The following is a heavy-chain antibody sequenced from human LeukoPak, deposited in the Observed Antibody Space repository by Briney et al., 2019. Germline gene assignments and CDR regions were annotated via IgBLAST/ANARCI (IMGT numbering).Heavy chain of an antibody. V-gene: IGHV4-34*01. CDR3: AGSGSPSTTRRGKQGPPPYMDV. CDR1: GGSFSGYY. J-gene: IGHJ6*03. D-gene: IGHD2-15*01. CDR2: INHSG. Sequence: SETLSLTCAVYGGSFSGYYWSWIRQPPGKGLEWIGEINHSGNYNPSLKSRVTISVDTSRNQFSLKPTSVTAADTAVYFCAGSGSPSTTRRGKQGPPPYMDVWGKGTTVTVSS.